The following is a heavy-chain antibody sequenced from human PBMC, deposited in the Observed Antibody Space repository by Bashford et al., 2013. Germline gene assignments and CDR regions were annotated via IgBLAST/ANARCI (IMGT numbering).Heavy chain of an antibody. CDR1: GGSFSGYF. V-gene: IGHV4-34*09. CDR3: ARSYFNDFTGSPGLGY. CDR2: IFSSGLT. J-gene: IGHJ4*02. D-gene: IGHD2-8*02. Sequence: SETLSLTCAVYGGSFSGYFWSWIRQRPGEGLEWVGYIFSSGLTYYSPPLRSRLSISLDKSKNQFSLKLSSVTAADTAVYYCARSYFNDFTGSPGLGYWGQGTLVTVSS.